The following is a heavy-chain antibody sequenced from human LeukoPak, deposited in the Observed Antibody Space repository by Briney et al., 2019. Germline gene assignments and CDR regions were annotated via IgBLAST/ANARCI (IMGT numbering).Heavy chain of an antibody. CDR3: ARHTTSDSRGHYLGLDY. D-gene: IGHD3-22*01. Sequence: SETLSLTCTVSGGSISSSSYYWGWIRQPPGKGLEWIGEINHSGSTNYNPSLKNRVNTSVDTAKNEFSLKLRSVTAADTAVYYCARHTTSDSRGHYLGLDYWGQGTLVTVSS. V-gene: IGHV4-39*01. J-gene: IGHJ4*02. CDR1: GGSISSSSYY. CDR2: INHSGST.